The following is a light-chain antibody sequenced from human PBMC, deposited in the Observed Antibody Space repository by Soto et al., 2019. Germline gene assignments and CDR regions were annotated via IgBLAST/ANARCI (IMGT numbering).Light chain of an antibody. CDR2: DVN. J-gene: IGLJ1*01. CDR1: ASDIGGYTF. Sequence: QSVLTQPPSASGTPGQSVAISCTGTASDIGGYTFVSWYQQPPGKAPKLLIYDVNKRPSGAPDRSSASKSGNTAPLTVSVLQADDEAYYYCSAHGGTNPYVFGTGTKLTVL. CDR3: SAHGGTNPYV. V-gene: IGLV2-8*01.